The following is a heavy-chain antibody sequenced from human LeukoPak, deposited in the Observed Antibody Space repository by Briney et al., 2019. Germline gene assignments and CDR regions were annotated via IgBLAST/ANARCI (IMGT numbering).Heavy chain of an antibody. CDR3: ARDYDWGFDY. D-gene: IGHD7-27*01. J-gene: IGHJ4*02. CDR2: ISSTGAI. CDR1: GFTFSSYS. V-gene: IGHV3-48*04. Sequence: TGGSLRLSCAASGFTFSSYSMNWVRQAPGKGLEWVSYISSTGAIHYADSVKGRFTISRDNAKNSLYLEMNTLRAGDTAVYYCARDYDWGFDYWGQGTLVTVSS.